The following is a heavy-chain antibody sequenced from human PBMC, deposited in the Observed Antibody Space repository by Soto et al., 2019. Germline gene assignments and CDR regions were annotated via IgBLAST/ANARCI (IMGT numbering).Heavy chain of an antibody. Sequence: QVQLQQWGAGLLKPSETLSLTCAVYGGSFSDYYWSWIRQPPGKGLEGIGEINHRGSTNYNSSLKSRVTISVDTSKNQFSLKLTSVTAADTAVYYCARGVANQAAAAANWFDPWGQGTLVTVSS. D-gene: IGHD6-13*01. J-gene: IGHJ5*02. CDR2: INHRGST. V-gene: IGHV4-34*01. CDR3: ARGVANQAAAAANWFDP. CDR1: GGSFSDYY.